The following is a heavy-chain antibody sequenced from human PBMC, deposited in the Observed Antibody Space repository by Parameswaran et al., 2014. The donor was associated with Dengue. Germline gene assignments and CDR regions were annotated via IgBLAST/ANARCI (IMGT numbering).Heavy chain of an antibody. Sequence: WVRQAPGQGLEWMGIINPSGGSTSYAQKFQGRVTITADKSTSTAYMELSSLRSEDTAVYYCAREDRSYGSAYYGMDVWGQGTTVTVSS. CDR3: AREDRSYGSAYYGMDV. D-gene: IGHD3-10*01. J-gene: IGHJ6*02. CDR2: INPSGGST. V-gene: IGHV1-46*01.